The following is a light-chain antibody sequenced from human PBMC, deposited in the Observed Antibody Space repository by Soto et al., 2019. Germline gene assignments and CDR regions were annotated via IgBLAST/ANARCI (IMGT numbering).Light chain of an antibody. CDR2: SNN. J-gene: IGLJ2*01. CDR1: SSNIGSNT. Sequence: QSVLTQPPSASGTPGQRVTISCSGSSSNIGSNTVNWYQQLPGTAPKLLIYSNNQRPSGVPDRFSGSKSGTSASLAIRGLQWGDGVDYYCAAWDDTLNGVLFGGGTK. CDR3: AAWDDTLNGVL. V-gene: IGLV1-44*01.